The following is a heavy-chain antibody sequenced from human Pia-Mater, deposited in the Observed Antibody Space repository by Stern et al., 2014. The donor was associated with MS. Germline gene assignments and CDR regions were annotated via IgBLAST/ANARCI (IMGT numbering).Heavy chain of an antibody. D-gene: IGHD3-16*01. CDR1: GYTFINYD. CDR3: VRGGLSYGYGLDA. Sequence: VQLVESGSQVRKPGASVKGSCQASGYTFINYDIFWVRQATGQGLVWMGWMNPNKPNTGHAQKFQGRVTMTRNTSISTAYMELSGLRSDDTAVYYCVRGGLSYGYGLDAWGQGTAVIVSS. J-gene: IGHJ6*02. CDR2: MNPNKPNT. V-gene: IGHV1-8*01.